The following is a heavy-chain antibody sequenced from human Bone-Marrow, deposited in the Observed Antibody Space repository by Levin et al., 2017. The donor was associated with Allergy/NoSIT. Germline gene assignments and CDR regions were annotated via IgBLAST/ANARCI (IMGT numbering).Heavy chain of an antibody. CDR3: AKTSRSSMDPDY. V-gene: IGHV3-7*01. CDR1: GFTFSSFW. J-gene: IGHJ4*02. Sequence: SCAASGFTFSSFWMSWVRQAPGQGLEWVANIKQDGSEQYYLDSLRGRFTISRDNAENSLYLQMNSLRAEDTAVDYCAKTSRSSMDPDYRGQGTLVPVSS. CDR2: IKQDGSEQ. D-gene: IGHD6-6*01.